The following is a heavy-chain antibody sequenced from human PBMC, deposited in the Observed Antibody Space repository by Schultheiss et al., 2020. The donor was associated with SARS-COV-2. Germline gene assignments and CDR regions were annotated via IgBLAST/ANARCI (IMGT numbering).Heavy chain of an antibody. D-gene: IGHD6-13*01. V-gene: IGHV2-70*11. CDR2: IDWDDDK. Sequence: SGPTLVKPTQTLTLTCTFSGFSLTTSGMCVSWIRQPPGKALEWLARIDWDDDKYYSTSLKTRLTISKDNSKNQVVLIMTNMDPVDTATYYCARTLYSGAWYFFDYWGQGSLVTV. CDR1: GFSLTTSGMC. CDR3: ARTLYSGAWYFFDY. J-gene: IGHJ4*02.